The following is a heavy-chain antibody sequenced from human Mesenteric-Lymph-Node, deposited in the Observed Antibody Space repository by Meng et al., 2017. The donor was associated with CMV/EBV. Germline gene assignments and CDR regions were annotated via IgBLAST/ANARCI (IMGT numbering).Heavy chain of an antibody. D-gene: IGHD1-26*01. Sequence: SETLSLTCTVSGGSINSSNYYWGWIRQPPGKGLEWIGSIYYSGSTYYNPSLKSRVTISVDTSNNQFSLKVSSVTAADTAVYYCARDARGSSHFDFWGQGTLVTVSS. V-gene: IGHV4-39*07. CDR2: IYYSGST. CDR1: GGSINSSNYY. CDR3: ARDARGSSHFDF. J-gene: IGHJ4*02.